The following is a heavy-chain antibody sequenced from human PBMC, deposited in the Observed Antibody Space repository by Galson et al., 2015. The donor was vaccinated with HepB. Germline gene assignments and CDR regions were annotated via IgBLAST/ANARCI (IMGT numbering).Heavy chain of an antibody. V-gene: IGHV1-18*04. CDR2: ISAYNGNT. CDR1: GYTLTSYG. D-gene: IGHD3-3*01. Sequence: SVKVSCKVSGYTLTSYGISWVRQAPGQGLEWMGWISAYNGNTKYAEKFQGRVTVTTDTSTSTFYMELRSLRSGDTAEYYCARDRYDFWSDDQDYDYYGMDVWGQGTTVTVSS. CDR3: ARDRYDFWSDDQDYDYYGMDV. J-gene: IGHJ6*02.